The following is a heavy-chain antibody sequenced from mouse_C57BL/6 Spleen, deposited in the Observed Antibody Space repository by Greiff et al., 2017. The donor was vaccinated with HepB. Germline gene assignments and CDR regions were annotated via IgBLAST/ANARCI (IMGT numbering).Heavy chain of an antibody. J-gene: IGHJ1*03. D-gene: IGHD1-1*01. CDR2: ILPGSGST. Sequence: VQLQQSGAELMKPGASVKLSCKATGYTFTGYWIEWVKQRPGHGLEWIGEILPGSGSTNYNEKFKGKATFTADTSSNTAYMQLSSLTTEDSAIYYCARETRYCGSSGRYFDVWGTGTTVTVSS. CDR1: GYTFTGYW. CDR3: ARETRYCGSSGRYFDV. V-gene: IGHV1-9*01.